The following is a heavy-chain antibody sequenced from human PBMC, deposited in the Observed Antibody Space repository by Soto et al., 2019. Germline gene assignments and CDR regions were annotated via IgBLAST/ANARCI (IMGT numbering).Heavy chain of an antibody. CDR3: TTATSSDWLNAFDY. CDR1: GFTFSDAW. J-gene: IGHJ4*02. CDR2: LKSKADGGTI. D-gene: IGHD6-25*01. Sequence: EVKLVQSGGGLVKPGGSLRLSCAASGFTFSDAWMNWVRQSPGKGLEWVARLKSKADGGTIDYAEPVRGRFSISRDDSHDMLSLLMDSLKTEDTALYYCTTATSSDWLNAFDYWGQGVLVTVSS. V-gene: IGHV3-15*07.